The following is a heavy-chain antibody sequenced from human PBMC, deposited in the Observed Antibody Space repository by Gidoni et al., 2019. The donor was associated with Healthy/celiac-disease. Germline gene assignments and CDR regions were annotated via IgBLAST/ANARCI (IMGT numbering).Heavy chain of an antibody. D-gene: IGHD6-19*01. CDR2: IRGWGGNT. CDR3: AKARIAVAGTPGY. J-gene: IGHJ4*02. V-gene: IGHV3-23*01. Sequence: EVQLLESGGGLVQPGGSLRLSCAASGFTFSSYAMSWVRQAPGKGLEWVSAIRGWGGNTNFPDSVKGPFTIPRNNSKNPLLLQMNSLRAEDTAVYYCAKARIAVAGTPGYWGQGTLVSVSS. CDR1: GFTFSSYA.